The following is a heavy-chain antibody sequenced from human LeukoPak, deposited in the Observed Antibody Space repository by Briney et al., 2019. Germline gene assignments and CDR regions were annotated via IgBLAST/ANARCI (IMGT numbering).Heavy chain of an antibody. V-gene: IGHV1-69*04. CDR1: GGTFSTYG. D-gene: IGHD5-24*01. J-gene: IGHJ5*02. Sequence: SSVKVSCKASGGTFSTYGISWVRQAPRQGLEWMGRIIPILGVANYAQKFQGRVTITADKATSTAYMGLSSLRSEDTAVYYRARGQEMATNWLDPWGQGTLVTVSS. CDR2: IIPILGVA. CDR3: ARGQEMATNWLDP.